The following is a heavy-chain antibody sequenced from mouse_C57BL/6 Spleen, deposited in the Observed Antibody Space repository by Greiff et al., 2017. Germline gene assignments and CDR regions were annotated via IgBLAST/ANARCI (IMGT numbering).Heavy chain of an antibody. V-gene: IGHV1-64*01. J-gene: IGHJ4*01. Sequence: QVQLKQPGAELVKPGASVKLSCKASGYTFTSYWMHWVKQRPGQGLEWIGMIHPNSGSTNYNEKFKSKATLTVDKSSSTAYMQLSSLTSEDSAVYYCARSRYSNLNYAMDYWGQGTSVTVSS. CDR3: ARSRYSNLNYAMDY. CDR1: GYTFTSYW. D-gene: IGHD2-5*01. CDR2: IHPNSGST.